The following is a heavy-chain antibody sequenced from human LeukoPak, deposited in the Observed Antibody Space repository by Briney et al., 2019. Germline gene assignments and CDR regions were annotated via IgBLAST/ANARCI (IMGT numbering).Heavy chain of an antibody. CDR1: GYTFTSYY. CDR3: ARDSVTSSEIVATIHAPHYYYYYGMDV. CDR2: INPSGGST. J-gene: IGHJ6*02. V-gene: IGHV1-46*01. D-gene: IGHD5-12*01. Sequence: ASVKVSCKASGYTFTSYYMHWVRQAPGQGLEWMGIINPSGGSTGYAQKFQGRVTMTRDTSMSTVYMELSSLRSEDTAVYYCARDSVTSSEIVATIHAPHYYYYYGMDVWGQGTTVTVSS.